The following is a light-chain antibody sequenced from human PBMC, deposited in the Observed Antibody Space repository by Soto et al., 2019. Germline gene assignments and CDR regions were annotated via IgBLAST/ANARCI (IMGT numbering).Light chain of an antibody. CDR1: SSNIGNNY. CDR2: DNN. V-gene: IGLV1-51*01. CDR3: GTWDSSLRGVV. J-gene: IGLJ2*01. Sequence: QPVLTQPPSVSAAPGQKVTISCSGSSSNIGNNYVSWYQQLPGTAPKLLIYDNNKRPSGIPDRFSGSKSGTSATLGITGLQTGDEADYYCGTWDSSLRGVVFGGGTKLTVL.